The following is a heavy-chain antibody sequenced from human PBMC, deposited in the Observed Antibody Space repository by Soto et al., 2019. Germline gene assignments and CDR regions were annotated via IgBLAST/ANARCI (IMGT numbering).Heavy chain of an antibody. Sequence: QVQLVQSGAEVKKPGSSVKVSCKVSGGNLTNHAVTWVRQAPGQGLEWMGGVIPMYGTAKYAQDFQGRVTITADMATGTTYSDLARLRSEATAVYFCARGGLWWEQGTTSLYHVDVWVQGSTVTVSS. D-gene: IGHD2-8*02. J-gene: IGHJ6*02. V-gene: IGHV1-69*06. CDR2: VIPMYGTA. CDR3: ARGGLWWEQGTTSLYHVDV. CDR1: GGNLTNHA.